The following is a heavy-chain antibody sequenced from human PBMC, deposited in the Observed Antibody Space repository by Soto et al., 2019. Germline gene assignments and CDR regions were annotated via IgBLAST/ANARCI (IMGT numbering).Heavy chain of an antibody. Sequence: QVQLQQWGAGLLKPSETLSLTCAVYGGSFSGYYWSWIRQPPGKGLGWIGEINHSGSTNYNPSLKSRVTISVDTSKNQFSLKLSSVTAADTAVYYCARVVIDQLLESYYFDYWGQGTLVTVSS. CDR3: ARVVIDQLLESYYFDY. CDR1: GGSFSGYY. CDR2: INHSGST. V-gene: IGHV4-34*01. J-gene: IGHJ4*02. D-gene: IGHD2-2*01.